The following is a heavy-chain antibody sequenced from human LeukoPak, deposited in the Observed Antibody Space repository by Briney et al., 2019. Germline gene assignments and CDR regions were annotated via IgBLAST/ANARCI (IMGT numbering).Heavy chain of an antibody. Sequence: PGGSLRLSCAASGFAFSSYWMHWVRQAPGKGLVWVSRINSDGSSTSYADSVKGRFTISRDNAKNTLYLQMNSLRAEDTAVYYCAREWSRYFDWPYSDFDYWGQGTLVTVSS. V-gene: IGHV3-74*01. CDR3: AREWSRYFDWPYSDFDY. J-gene: IGHJ4*02. CDR1: GFAFSSYW. D-gene: IGHD3-9*01. CDR2: INSDGSST.